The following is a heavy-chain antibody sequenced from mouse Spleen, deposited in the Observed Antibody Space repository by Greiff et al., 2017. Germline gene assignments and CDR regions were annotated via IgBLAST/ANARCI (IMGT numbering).Heavy chain of an antibody. CDR1: GFTFSDYY. CDR3: AREDSNHAWFAY. Sequence: EVQRVESEGGLVQPGSSMKLSCTASGFTFSDYYMAWVRQVPEKGLEWVANINYDGSSTYYLDSLKSRFIISRDNAKNILYLQMSSLKSEDTATYYCAREDSNHAWFAYWGQGTLVTVSA. D-gene: IGHD2-5*01. J-gene: IGHJ3*01. V-gene: IGHV5-16*01. CDR2: INYDGSST.